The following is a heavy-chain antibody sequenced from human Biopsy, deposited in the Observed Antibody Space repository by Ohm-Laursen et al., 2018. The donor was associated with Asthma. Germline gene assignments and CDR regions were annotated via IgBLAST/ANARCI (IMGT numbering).Heavy chain of an antibody. D-gene: IGHD2-2*01. J-gene: IGHJ6*02. V-gene: IGHV1-69*01. Sequence: SSVKVSCKAPGGTFSNFAISWVRQAPGQGLEWLGGIMPVFGTTNYAQKFQGRVTITADESTSTAYMEVTSLRSEDTAIYYCARGQVGCSSSWSVLLKKSYYSGMDVWGQGTVVTVSS. CDR1: GGTFSNFA. CDR2: IMPVFGTT. CDR3: ARGQVGCSSSWSVLLKKSYYSGMDV.